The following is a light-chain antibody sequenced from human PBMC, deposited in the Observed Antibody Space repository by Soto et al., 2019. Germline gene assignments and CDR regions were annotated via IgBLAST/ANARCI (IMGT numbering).Light chain of an antibody. CDR2: MAS. J-gene: IGKJ5*01. V-gene: IGKV1-5*03. CDR1: QSISSW. Sequence: DIQMTQSPSTLSASVGDRVTITCRASQSISSWLAWYQQKPGKAPKLLIYMASSLESGVPSRFSGSGSGTEFTLPISSLQPDDFATYYCQQYNNYPITFGHGTRLEIK. CDR3: QQYNNYPIT.